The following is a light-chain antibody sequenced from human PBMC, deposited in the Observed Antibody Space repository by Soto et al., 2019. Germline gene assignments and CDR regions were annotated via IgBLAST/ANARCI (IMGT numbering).Light chain of an antibody. CDR2: DAS. J-gene: IGKJ2*01. CDR1: QSVSSN. Sequence: EILLTQSPATLSVSQGERATLSCRTSQSVSSNFAWYQQKPGQAPRLLIYDASTRATGIPARFSGSGSGTEFTLTISSLQSEDFAVYYCQHYNNWPLYTFGQGTKLEIK. V-gene: IGKV3-15*01. CDR3: QHYNNWPLYT.